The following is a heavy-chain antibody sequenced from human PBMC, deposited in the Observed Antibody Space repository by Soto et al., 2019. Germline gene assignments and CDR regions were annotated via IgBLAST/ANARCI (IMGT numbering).Heavy chain of an antibody. V-gene: IGHV3-30*18. D-gene: IGHD3-10*02. CDR2: ISHDGSNK. CDR3: VKGPADRGLLFRVNYDIDV. J-gene: IGHJ6*02. CDR1: GFTFSTYG. Sequence: QVQLVESGGGVVQPGRSLRLSCAASGFTFSTYGMNWVRQAPGNGLEWVAVISHDGSNKYYADSVKGRFAISRDNSKNTVYLQIGSLRPDDTAAYYCVKGPADRGLLFRVNYDIDVWGQGTTLTVSS.